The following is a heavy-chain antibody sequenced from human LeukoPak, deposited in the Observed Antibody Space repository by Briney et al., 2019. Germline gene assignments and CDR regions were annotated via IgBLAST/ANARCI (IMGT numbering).Heavy chain of an antibody. CDR3: AKAGYCSSTGCPADY. V-gene: IGHV3-23*01. J-gene: IGHJ4*02. CDR2: ISGNGGST. Sequence: GGSLRLSCAASGFTFNNYAMSWVRQAPGKGLEWVSAISGNGGSTYYADSVKGRFTISRDNSKNTLYLQMNSLRAEDTAVYYCAKAGYCSSTGCPADYWGQGTLVTVSS. D-gene: IGHD2-2*01. CDR1: GFTFNNYA.